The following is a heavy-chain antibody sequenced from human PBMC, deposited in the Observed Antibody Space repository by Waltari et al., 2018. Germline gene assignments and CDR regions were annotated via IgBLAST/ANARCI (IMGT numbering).Heavy chain of an antibody. Sequence: QVQVMQSGAEMKQPGSSVKVSCTVSGDTFNRYAVSWVRQAPGQGLEWMGRIVPVLQMTNYAQRVRGRITLTASTSATTAFMDLSGLRSEDTAVYYCALSPQQLLAFDFWGQGTMVTVSS. D-gene: IGHD6-13*01. CDR3: ALSPQQLLAFDF. V-gene: IGHV1-69*04. CDR1: GDTFNRYA. CDR2: IVPVLQMT. J-gene: IGHJ3*01.